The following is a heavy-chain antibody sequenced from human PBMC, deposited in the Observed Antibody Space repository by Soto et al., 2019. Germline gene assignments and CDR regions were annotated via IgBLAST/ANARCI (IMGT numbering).Heavy chain of an antibody. CDR2: ISYDGSNK. CDR1: GFTFSSYS. Sequence: QVQLVESGGGVVQPGRSLRLSCAASGFTFSSYSMHWVRRAPGKGLEWVAIISYDGSNKYYADSVKGRFTISRDNSKNTLYLQMNSLRAEDTAVYYCARAQLHSSSWQHWGYYYYGLDVWGQGTTVTVSS. D-gene: IGHD6-13*01. J-gene: IGHJ6*02. CDR3: ARAQLHSSSWQHWGYYYYGLDV. V-gene: IGHV3-30-3*01.